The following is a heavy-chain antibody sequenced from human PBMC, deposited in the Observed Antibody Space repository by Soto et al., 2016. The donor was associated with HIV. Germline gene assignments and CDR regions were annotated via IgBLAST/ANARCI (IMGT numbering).Heavy chain of an antibody. CDR2: IAHDGTSS. CDR3: ARDLLDYSANDY. CDR1: GFSLRFYA. J-gene: IGHJ4*01. Sequence: EVQLLESGGGLVKPGGSLRLSCVASGFSLRFYAMNWVRQAPGKGLEWVSGIAHDGTSSHYADSVRDRFTISRDNSKNTLYLQMNSLRGEDTAIYYCARDLLDYSANDYWGQGTPVTVSS. V-gene: IGHV3-23*03. D-gene: IGHD4-4*01.